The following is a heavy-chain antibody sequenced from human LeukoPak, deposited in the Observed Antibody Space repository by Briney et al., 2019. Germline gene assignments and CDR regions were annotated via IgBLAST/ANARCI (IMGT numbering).Heavy chain of an antibody. CDR2: ISGSGGST. D-gene: IGHD3-10*01. CDR3: AKEMNLWFGELLYFDY. CDR1: GVTFSRYA. V-gene: IGHV3-23*01. Sequence: GVSLRLSCAASGVTFSRYAMSWVRQAPGKGLEWVSAISGSGGSTYYADSVKGRFTISRDNSKNTLYLQMNSLRAEDTAVYYCAKEMNLWFGELLYFDYWGQGTLVTVSS. J-gene: IGHJ4*02.